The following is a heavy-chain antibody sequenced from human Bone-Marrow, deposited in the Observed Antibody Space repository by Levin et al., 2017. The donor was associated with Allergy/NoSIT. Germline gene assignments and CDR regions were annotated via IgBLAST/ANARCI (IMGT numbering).Heavy chain of an antibody. CDR1: GFTFSTYS. CDR2: ISSSSYI. CDR3: ASRYCRGGDCYSYDY. J-gene: IGHJ4*02. Sequence: GESLKISCAASGFTFSTYSMNWVRQAPGKGLEWVSSISSSSYIYYADSLKGRVTTSRDNAKNSLYLQMNSLRAEDTAVYYCASRYCRGGDCYSYDYWGQGTLVTVSS. D-gene: IGHD2-15*01. V-gene: IGHV3-21*01.